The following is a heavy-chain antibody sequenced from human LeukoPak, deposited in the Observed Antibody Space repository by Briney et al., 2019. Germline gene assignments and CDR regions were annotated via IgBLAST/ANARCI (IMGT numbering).Heavy chain of an antibody. CDR1: GYTFTSYY. D-gene: IGHD5-12*01. CDR3: ARGGRSGYDSNWLDP. Sequence: ASVKVSCKASGYTFTSYYMHWVRQAPGQGLEWMGMINPSGGSTSYAQKFQGRVTMTRDTSTSTVYMELSSLRSEDTAVYYCARGGRSGYDSNWLDPWGQGTLVTVSS. V-gene: IGHV1-46*01. CDR2: INPSGGST. J-gene: IGHJ5*02.